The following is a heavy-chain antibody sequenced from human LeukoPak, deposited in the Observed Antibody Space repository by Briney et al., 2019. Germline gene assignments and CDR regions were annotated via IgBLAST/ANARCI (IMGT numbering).Heavy chain of an antibody. Sequence: EGSLRLSCAASGFTFSSYEMNRVRQAPGKGLEWVSYISSSGSTIYYADSVKGRFTISRDNAKNSLYLQMNSLRAEDTAVYYCARDIRYFDSDYYYGMDVWGQGTTVTVSS. D-gene: IGHD3-9*01. CDR3: ARDIRYFDSDYYYGMDV. CDR1: GFTFSSYE. CDR2: ISSSGSTI. J-gene: IGHJ6*02. V-gene: IGHV3-48*03.